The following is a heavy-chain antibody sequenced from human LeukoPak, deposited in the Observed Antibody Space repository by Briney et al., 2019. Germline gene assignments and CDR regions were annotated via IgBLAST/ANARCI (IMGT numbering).Heavy chain of an antibody. CDR1: GGTFSRYA. CDR2: IIPIFGTA. D-gene: IGHD3-10*01. CDR3: ARGGITMVRGVITPYYFDY. Sequence: GASVKVSCKASGGTFSRYAISWGRQAPGQGLEWMGGIIPIFGTANYAQNFQGRVTITADESTSTAYMELSSLRSEDTAVYYCARGGITMVRGVITPYYFDYWGQGTLVTVSS. V-gene: IGHV1-69*13. J-gene: IGHJ4*02.